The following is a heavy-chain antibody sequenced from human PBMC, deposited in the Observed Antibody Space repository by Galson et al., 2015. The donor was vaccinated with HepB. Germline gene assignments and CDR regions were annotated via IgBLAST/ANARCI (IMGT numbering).Heavy chain of an antibody. CDR2: IKSKTDGGTT. J-gene: IGHJ4*02. Sequence: SLRLSCAASGFTFSNAWMSWVRQAPGKGLEWVGRIKSKTDGGTTDYAAPVKGRFTISRDDSKKTLYLQMNSLKTEDTAVYYCTTDPTGEQWPPDYWGQGTLVTVSS. V-gene: IGHV3-15*01. D-gene: IGHD6-19*01. CDR1: GFTFSNAW. CDR3: TTDPTGEQWPPDY.